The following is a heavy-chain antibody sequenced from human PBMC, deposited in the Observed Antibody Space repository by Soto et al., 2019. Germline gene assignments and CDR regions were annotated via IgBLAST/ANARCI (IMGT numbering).Heavy chain of an antibody. CDR3: AKARNGYTYGSFDY. V-gene: IGHV3-23*01. J-gene: IGHJ4*02. Sequence: PGGSLRLSCAPSVFTFSHSVMTWVRQAPGKGLEWVSAISGSGGSTYYADSVKGRFTISRDNSKNTLYLQMNSLRAEDTALYYCAKARNGYTYGSFDYWGQGTLVTVSS. CDR2: ISGSGGST. CDR1: VFTFSHSV. D-gene: IGHD5-18*01.